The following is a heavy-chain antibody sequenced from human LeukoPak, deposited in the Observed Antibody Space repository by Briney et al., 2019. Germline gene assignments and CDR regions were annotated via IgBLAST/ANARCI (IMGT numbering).Heavy chain of an antibody. CDR3: AKAGAQKWLRMHVDN. V-gene: IGHV3-23*01. J-gene: IGHJ4*02. CDR2: FSGSGDVK. CDR1: GFTFTNYT. Sequence: GLTLRLCCAAAGFTFTNYTMTWVRQATWKGQEWVAVFSGSGDVKYYAECVKGRFTISRDNSKNSLYLQMASLRVEDTAVYYCAKAGAQKWLRMHVDNWGQGTLVTVSS. D-gene: IGHD5-18*01.